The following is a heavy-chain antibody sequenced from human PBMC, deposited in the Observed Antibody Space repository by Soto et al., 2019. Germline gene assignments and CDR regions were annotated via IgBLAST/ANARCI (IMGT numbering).Heavy chain of an antibody. CDR1: GFTFSSYA. V-gene: IGHV3-23*01. D-gene: IGHD3-3*01. Sequence: PGGSLRLCCAASGFTFSSYAMSWVRQAPGKGLEWVSAISGSGGSTYYADSVKGRFTISRDNSKNTLYLQMNSLRAEDTAVYYCAKAVWDYDFWSGYQYNWFDPWGQGTLVTVSS. CDR2: ISGSGGST. CDR3: AKAVWDYDFWSGYQYNWFDP. J-gene: IGHJ5*02.